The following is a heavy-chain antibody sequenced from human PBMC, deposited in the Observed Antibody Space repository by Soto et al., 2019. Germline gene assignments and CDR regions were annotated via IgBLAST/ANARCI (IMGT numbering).Heavy chain of an antibody. CDR3: ARATAPAYCGGDCYSPSDY. CDR2: ISYDGSNK. J-gene: IGHJ4*02. Sequence: GGSLRLSCAASGFTFSSYAMHWVRQAPGKGLEWVAVISYDGSNKYYADSVKGRFTISRDNSKNTLYLQMNSLRAEDTAVYYCARATAPAYCGGDCYSPSDYWGQGTLVTVSS. V-gene: IGHV3-30-3*01. CDR1: GFTFSSYA. D-gene: IGHD2-21*02.